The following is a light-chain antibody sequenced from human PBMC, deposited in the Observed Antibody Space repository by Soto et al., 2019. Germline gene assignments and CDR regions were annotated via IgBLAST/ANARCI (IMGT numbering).Light chain of an antibody. CDR2: DAS. CDR1: QSIDTY. J-gene: IGKJ4*01. CDR3: QQRKFWLS. Sequence: TVLTQSPATLSLSPGERATLSCRASQSIDTYLAWYQLRPGQAPRLLIYDASNRPPGIPARFSGSGSGTDFTLTISSLEPEDFAIYYCQQRKFWLSFGGGTKVEIK. V-gene: IGKV3-11*01.